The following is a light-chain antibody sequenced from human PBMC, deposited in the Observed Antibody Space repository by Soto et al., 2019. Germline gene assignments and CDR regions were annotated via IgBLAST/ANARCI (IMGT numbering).Light chain of an antibody. V-gene: IGLV2-14*01. J-gene: IGLJ1*01. CDR3: NSYGSTSTRYV. CDR2: EVR. Sequence: SVLTQPASVSGSPGQSITISCTGTSSDVGGYNYVSWYQQHPGKAPKLMIYEVRNRPSGVSNRFSGSKSGNTASLTISGLQAEDEADYFCNSYGSTSTRYVFGTGTKLTVL. CDR1: SSDVGGYNY.